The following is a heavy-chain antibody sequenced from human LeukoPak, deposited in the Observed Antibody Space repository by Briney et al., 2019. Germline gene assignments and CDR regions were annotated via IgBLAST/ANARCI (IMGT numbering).Heavy chain of an antibody. J-gene: IGHJ4*02. CDR2: NYHSGST. CDR1: GYSISSGYY. V-gene: IGHV4-38-2*02. CDR3: ARDYSGLDY. Sequence: SETLSLTCTVSGYSISSGYYWGWIRQPPGKGLEWSGSNYHSGSTYYNPSLKSRVTISVDTSKNQFSLKLSSVTAADTAVYYCARDYSGLDYRGQGTLVTVSS. D-gene: IGHD2-21*01.